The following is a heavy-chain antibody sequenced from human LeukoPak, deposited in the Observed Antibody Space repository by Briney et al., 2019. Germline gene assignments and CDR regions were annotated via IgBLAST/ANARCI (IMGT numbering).Heavy chain of an antibody. CDR1: GFTFNNYC. CDR3: ARVLTDDFWSGYHFDY. Sequence: PGGSLRLSCAASGFTFNNYCMNWVRQAPGKGLEWVSSISSSSNYIYYADSVKGRFTISRDNAKNSLYLQMNSLRAEDTAVYYCARVLTDDFWSGYHFDYWGQGTLVTVSS. CDR2: ISSSSNYI. D-gene: IGHD3-3*01. J-gene: IGHJ4*02. V-gene: IGHV3-21*01.